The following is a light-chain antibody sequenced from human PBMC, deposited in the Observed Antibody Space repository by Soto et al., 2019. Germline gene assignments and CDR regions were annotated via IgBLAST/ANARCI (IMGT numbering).Light chain of an antibody. CDR2: DVS. CDR3: SSYTSSSTFYV. CDR1: SSNVGGYNY. V-gene: IGLV2-14*01. Sequence: QSVLTQPASVSGSPGQSITISCTGTSSNVGGYNYVSWYQQHPGKAPKLMICDVSNRPSGVSNRFSGSKSGNTASLTISDLQAEDEADYYCSSYTSSSTFYVFGTGTKVTVL. J-gene: IGLJ1*01.